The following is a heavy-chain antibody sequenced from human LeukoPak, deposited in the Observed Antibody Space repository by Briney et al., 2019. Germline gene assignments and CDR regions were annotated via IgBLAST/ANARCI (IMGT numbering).Heavy chain of an antibody. V-gene: IGHV3-30*04. CDR1: GFTFSNYN. CDR2: ISYDGSNK. CDR3: ARGAVAGTHSYFDY. Sequence: GGSLRLSCAASGFTFSNYNLHWVRQAPGKGLEWVALISYDGSNKYYADSVKGRFTISRDNSKNTLYLQMNSLRAEDTAVYYCARGAVAGTHSYFDYWGQGTLVTVSS. D-gene: IGHD6-19*01. J-gene: IGHJ4*02.